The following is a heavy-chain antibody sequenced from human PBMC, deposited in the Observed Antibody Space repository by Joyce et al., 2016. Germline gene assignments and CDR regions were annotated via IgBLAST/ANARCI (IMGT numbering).Heavy chain of an antibody. CDR3: ARGGISYYYAMDV. Sequence: QLVESGGGVVKPGGSMRLSCEASGSTFSSSSMSWFRQGPGEGPEWVAAFSGNSYYICYAETVRGRFTVARDNAKKTLYLKMNRLRAEDSAGFYCARGGISYYYAMDVWGQGTTVTVSS. D-gene: IGHD3-16*01. V-gene: IGHV3-21*01. CDR1: GSTFSSSS. CDR2: FSGNSYYI. J-gene: IGHJ6*02.